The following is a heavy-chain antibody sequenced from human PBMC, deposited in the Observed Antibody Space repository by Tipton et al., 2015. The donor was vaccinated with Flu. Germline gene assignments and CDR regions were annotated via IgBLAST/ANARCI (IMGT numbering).Heavy chain of an antibody. CDR3: ARDWRDSYDWDADYAMDV. CDR1: GGTFNTFA. D-gene: IGHD3-16*01. J-gene: IGHJ6*02. CDR2: IIPMFGLA. V-gene: IGHV1-69*18. Sequence: QVQLVQPGAEVKKPGSSVRVSCKASGGTFNTFAITWVRRAPGQGLEWVGRIIPMFGLASYAQKFQGRVSITADESTGTAYMELRSLRSDDTAVYYCARDWRDSYDWDADYAMDVWGQGTMVTV.